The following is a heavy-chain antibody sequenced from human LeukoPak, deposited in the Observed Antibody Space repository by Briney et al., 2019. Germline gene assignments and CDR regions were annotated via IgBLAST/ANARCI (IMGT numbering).Heavy chain of an antibody. CDR1: GFTVSNDY. CDR2: IYTSGAT. V-gene: IGHV3-53*01. J-gene: IGHJ4*01. D-gene: IGHD1-26*01. Sequence: RGSLRLSCAASGFTVSNDYMSWVRQAPGKGLQWVSLIYTSGATSYADSVKGRFTISRDIFKNTLYLQMNSLRAEDSALYYCARVWELSFDYWGHGTLVTVSS. CDR3: ARVWELSFDY.